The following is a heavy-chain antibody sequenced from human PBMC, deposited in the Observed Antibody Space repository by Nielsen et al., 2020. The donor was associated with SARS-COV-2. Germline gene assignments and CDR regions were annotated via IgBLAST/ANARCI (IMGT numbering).Heavy chain of an antibody. Sequence: GESLKISCAASGFTFSSYSMNWVRQAPGKGLEWVSYISSSSSTIYYADSVKGRFTISRDNAKNSLYLQMNSLRDEDTAVYYCARANPGKWVWFDPWGQGTLVTVSS. CDR1: GFTFSSYS. D-gene: IGHD1-26*01. V-gene: IGHV3-48*02. CDR2: ISSSSSTI. CDR3: ARANPGKWVWFDP. J-gene: IGHJ5*02.